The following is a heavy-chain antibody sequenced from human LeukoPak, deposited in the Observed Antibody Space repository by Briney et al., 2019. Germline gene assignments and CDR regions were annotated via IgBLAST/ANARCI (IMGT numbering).Heavy chain of an antibody. Sequence: ASVKVSCKASGYTFTSYGISWARQAPGQGLEWMGWISAYNGNTNYAQKLQGRVTMTTDTSTSTAYMELRSLRSDDTAVYYCARDPYSSGFKWFDPWGQGTLVTASS. V-gene: IGHV1-18*01. J-gene: IGHJ5*02. CDR1: GYTFTSYG. CDR3: ARDPYSSGFKWFDP. CDR2: ISAYNGNT. D-gene: IGHD6-19*01.